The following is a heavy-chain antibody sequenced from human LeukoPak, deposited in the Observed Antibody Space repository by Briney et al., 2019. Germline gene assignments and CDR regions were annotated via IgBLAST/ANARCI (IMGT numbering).Heavy chain of an antibody. V-gene: IGHV3-74*01. CDR3: VRESSGYAS. CDR2: VTGEGSS. D-gene: IGHD3-22*01. Sequence: GGSLRLSCAASGFIFSNYWMHWVRQHPGKEPVWVARVTGEGSSIYADSVKGRFTISRDNAKNRVSLQMNSLRVEDTGVYYCVRESSGYASWGQGTLVTVPS. J-gene: IGHJ5*02. CDR1: GFIFSNYW.